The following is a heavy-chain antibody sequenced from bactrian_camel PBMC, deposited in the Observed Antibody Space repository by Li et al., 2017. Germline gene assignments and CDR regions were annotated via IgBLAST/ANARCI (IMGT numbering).Heavy chain of an antibody. J-gene: IGHJ4*01. D-gene: IGHD4*01. Sequence: GGSLRLSCVASGWTYTNFCMGWFRQAPGKPREAVAAIYHGAVSAYYADSVKGRFTISEDNYKNTLFLEMNALKPEDTGTYVCAAGRRGKCSRFFGPPSTMSRSVTALYQYFSYWGRGTQVTVS. CDR2: IYHGAVSA. V-gene: IGHV3S28*01. CDR3: AAGRRGKCSRFFGPPSTMSRSVTALYQYFSY. CDR1: GWTYTNFC.